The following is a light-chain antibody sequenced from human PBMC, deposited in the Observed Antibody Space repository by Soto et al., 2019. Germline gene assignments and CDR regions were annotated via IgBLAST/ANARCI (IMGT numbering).Light chain of an antibody. CDR2: AAS. V-gene: IGKV1-9*01. J-gene: IGKJ1*01. CDR1: QDVSSY. CDR3: LHHNSYPWR. Sequence: DIQLTQSASFLCASVGDRVSITCRASQDVSSYLAWYQQKPGKAPKLLIYAASTLQSGVPSRFSGSGSGTDFTLTICCLQPEDFATYCSLHHNSYPWRFGEGIKLDIK.